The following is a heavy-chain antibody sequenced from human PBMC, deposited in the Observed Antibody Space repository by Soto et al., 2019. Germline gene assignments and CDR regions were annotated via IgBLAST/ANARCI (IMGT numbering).Heavy chain of an antibody. CDR1: GFTFSSYG. CDR3: ARSTSSGWYESMDY. D-gene: IGHD6-19*01. CDR2: IWYDGSNK. Sequence: GESLKISCAASGFTFSSYGMHWVRQAPGKGLEWVAVIWYDGSNKYYADSVKGRFTISRDNSKNTLYLQMNSLRAEDTAVYYCARSTSSGWYESMDYWGQGTLVTVSS. J-gene: IGHJ4*02. V-gene: IGHV3-33*01.